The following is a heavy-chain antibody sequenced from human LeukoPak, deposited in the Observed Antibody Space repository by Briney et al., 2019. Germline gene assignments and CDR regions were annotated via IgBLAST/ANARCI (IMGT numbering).Heavy chain of an antibody. J-gene: IGHJ5*02. CDR3: AREGYYGLGSYRGGWFDP. Sequence: GGSLRLSCAASGFTFSDYYMSWIRQGPGKGLECVSYISSSSSYTNYADSVKGRFTISRDNAKNSLYLQMNSLRAEDTAVYYCAREGYYGLGSYRGGWFDPWGQGTLVTVSS. D-gene: IGHD3-10*01. CDR1: GFTFSDYY. CDR2: ISSSSSYT. V-gene: IGHV3-11*06.